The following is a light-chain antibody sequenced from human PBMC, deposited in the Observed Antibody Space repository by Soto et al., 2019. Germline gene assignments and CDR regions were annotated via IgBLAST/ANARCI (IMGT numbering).Light chain of an antibody. CDR3: QQYNTYST. V-gene: IGKV1-5*03. CDR1: QSISSW. J-gene: IGKJ1*01. CDR2: KAS. Sequence: DIQMTQSPSTLSASVGDRVTITCRASQSISSWLAWYQQKPGKAPNLLIYKASTLESGVPSRFGGSGSGTEFTLTISSLQPDDFATYYCQQYNTYSTFGQGTKVEIK.